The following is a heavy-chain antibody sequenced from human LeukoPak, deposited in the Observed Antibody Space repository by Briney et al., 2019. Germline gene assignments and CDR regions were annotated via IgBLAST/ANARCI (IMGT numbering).Heavy chain of an antibody. V-gene: IGHV3-33*01. CDR1: GFTFGDFG. CDR3: AREEAFQLEASLDQ. CDR2: IWKDGSDE. Sequence: GGSLRLSCAAAGFTFGDFGMHWVRQAPGKGLEWVALIWKDGSDEFYADSVKGRFTISRDNSRDTLSLQMNSLRGEDTAVYYCAREEAFQLEASLDQWGQGTLVTVSS. D-gene: IGHD3-3*01. J-gene: IGHJ4*02.